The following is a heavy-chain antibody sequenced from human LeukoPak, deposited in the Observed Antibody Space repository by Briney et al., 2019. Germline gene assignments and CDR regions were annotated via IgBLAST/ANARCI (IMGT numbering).Heavy chain of an antibody. V-gene: IGHV1-69*13. Sequence: ASVKVSCKASGGTFSSYAISWVRQAPGRGLEWMGGIIPIFGTANYAQKFQGRVTITADESTSTAYMELSSLRSEDTAVYYCARSPRPSRCGGDRYGDWGQGTLVTVSS. J-gene: IGHJ4*02. D-gene: IGHD2-21*02. CDR3: ARSPRPSRCGGDRYGD. CDR2: IIPIFGTA. CDR1: GGTFSSYA.